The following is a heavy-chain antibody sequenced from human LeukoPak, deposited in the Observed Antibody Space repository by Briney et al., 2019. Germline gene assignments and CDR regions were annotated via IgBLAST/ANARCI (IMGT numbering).Heavy chain of an antibody. CDR1: GGSIDNYY. V-gene: IGHV4-59*08. CDR3: ARAGYGDSDFDY. CDR2: IYYSGST. Sequence: SETLSLTCTVSGGSIDNYYWSWIRQPPGKGLDWIGYIYYSGSTNYNPSLKSRVTISVDTSKNQFSLKLNSVTAADTAVYYCARAGYGDSDFDYWGQGTLVTVSS. D-gene: IGHD4-17*01. J-gene: IGHJ4*02.